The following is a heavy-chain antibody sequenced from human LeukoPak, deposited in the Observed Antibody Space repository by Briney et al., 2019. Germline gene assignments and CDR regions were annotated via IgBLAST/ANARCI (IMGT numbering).Heavy chain of an antibody. J-gene: IGHJ5*02. CDR1: GGSFSGYY. V-gene: IGHV4-34*01. D-gene: IGHD5-18*01. CDR2: INHSGST. CDR3: ARAKGYSYGSVGWFDP. Sequence: SETLSLTCAVYGGSFSGYYWSWIRQPPGKGLEWIGEINHSGSTNYTPSLKSRVTISVDTSKNQFSLKLSSVTAADTAVYYCARAKGYSYGSVGWFDPWGQGTLVTVSS.